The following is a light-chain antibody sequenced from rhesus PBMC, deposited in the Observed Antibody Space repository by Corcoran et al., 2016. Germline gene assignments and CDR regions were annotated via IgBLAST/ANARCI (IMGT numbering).Light chain of an antibody. CDR2: KAS. V-gene: IGKV1-22*01. J-gene: IGKJ2*01. CDR1: QSISSW. CDR3: QQYSSSPYS. Sequence: DIQMTQSPSSLSASVGDTVTITCRASQSISSWLACYQQKPGKAPNLLINKASRLQSGVPSRLRGSGSGTDFTLTLSSLQSDDFATYYCQQYSSSPYSFGQGTKVEIQ.